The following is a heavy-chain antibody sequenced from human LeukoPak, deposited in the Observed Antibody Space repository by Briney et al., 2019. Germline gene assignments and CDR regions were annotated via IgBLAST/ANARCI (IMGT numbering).Heavy chain of an antibody. CDR3: ARQYCSTTRGDVDY. J-gene: IGHJ4*02. V-gene: IGHV3-48*04. CDR2: ISSSGTTI. D-gene: IGHD2-2*01. Sequence: GGSLRLSCAASGFTFSSYSMNWVRQAPGKGLEWVSYISSSGTTIYYVDSVKGRFTISSDNAENSLFLQMNSLRAEDTAMYYSARQYCSTTRGDVDYCGEGTLVAVSS. CDR1: GFTFSSYS.